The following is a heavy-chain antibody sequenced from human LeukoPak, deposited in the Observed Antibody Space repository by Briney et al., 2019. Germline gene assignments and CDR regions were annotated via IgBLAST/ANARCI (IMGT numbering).Heavy chain of an antibody. V-gene: IGHV3-48*03. J-gene: IGHJ3*02. D-gene: IGHD6-13*01. CDR3: ARGELDAFDI. CDR1: GFTFSTIA. CDR2: ISSSGSTI. Sequence: GGSLRLSCAASGFTFSTIAMTWVRQGPGKGLEWVSYISSSGSTIYYADSVKGRFTISRDNAKNPLYLQMNSQRAEDTAVYYCARGELDAFDIWGQGTMVTVSS.